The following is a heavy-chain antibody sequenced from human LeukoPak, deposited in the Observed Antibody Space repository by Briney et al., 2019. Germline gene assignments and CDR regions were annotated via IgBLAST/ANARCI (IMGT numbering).Heavy chain of an antibody. CDR2: ISASGGTT. V-gene: IGHV3-23*01. J-gene: IGHJ6*02. D-gene: IGHD6-19*01. CDR1: GFTFSSYA. Sequence: GGSLRLSCATSGFTFSSYAMTWVRQAPGKGLEWVSGISASGGTTSYADSVKGRFTVSRDNSKNTLYLQMNSLRADDTAVYYCAKAAGNYYYYYGMDVWAQGTTVTVSS. CDR3: AKAAGNYYYYYGMDV.